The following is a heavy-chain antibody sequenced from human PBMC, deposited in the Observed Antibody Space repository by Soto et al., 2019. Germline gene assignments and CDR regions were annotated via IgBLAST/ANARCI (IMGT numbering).Heavy chain of an antibody. V-gene: IGHV3-11*05. D-gene: IGHD6-13*01. J-gene: IGHJ4*02. CDR1: GFTFSDYY. CDR2: ISSSTSHT. Sequence: GGSLRLSCAVSGFTFSDYYMTWIRQAPGTGLEWVSYISSSTSHTNYADSVKGRFTISRDNAKNSLLLQMNSLRAEDTAVYYCARGRGAAADYFDFWGQGTLVTVS. CDR3: ARGRGAAADYFDF.